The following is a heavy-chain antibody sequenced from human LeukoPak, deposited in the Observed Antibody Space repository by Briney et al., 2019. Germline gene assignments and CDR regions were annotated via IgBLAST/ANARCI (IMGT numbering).Heavy chain of an antibody. CDR1: GYTFTGYY. V-gene: IGHV1-2*02. CDR3: ARARGATWAEYYYYGMDV. D-gene: IGHD5-12*01. CDR2: INPNSGGT. J-gene: IGHJ6*02. Sequence: ALVKVSCKASGYTFTGYYMHWVRQAPGQGLEWMGWINPNSGGTNYAQKFQGGVTMTRDTSISTAYMELSRLRSDDTAVYYCARARGATWAEYYYYGMDVWGQGTTVTVSS.